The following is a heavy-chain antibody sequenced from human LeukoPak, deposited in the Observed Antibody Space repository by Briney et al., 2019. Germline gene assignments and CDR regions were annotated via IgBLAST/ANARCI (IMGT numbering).Heavy chain of an antibody. D-gene: IGHD3-22*01. CDR1: GYTFTSYG. CDR3: ARALQGNYDSSGYYPSVDY. CDR2: ISAYNGNT. Sequence: GASVKVSCKASGYTFTSYGISWVRQPPGQGLEWMGWISAYNGNTNYAQKLQGRVTMTTDTSTSTAYMELRSLRSDDTAVYYCARALQGNYDSSGYYPSVDYWGQGTLVTVSS. V-gene: IGHV1-18*01. J-gene: IGHJ4*02.